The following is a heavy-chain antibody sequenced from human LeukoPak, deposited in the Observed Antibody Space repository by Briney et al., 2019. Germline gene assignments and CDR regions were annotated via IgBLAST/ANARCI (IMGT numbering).Heavy chain of an antibody. CDR1: GYSISSGYY. D-gene: IGHD3-22*01. CDR3: ARVGVVERFDY. CDR2: IYHSGST. J-gene: IGHJ4*02. Sequence: PSETLSLTCAVSGYSISSGYYWGWIRQPPGKGLEWIGSIYHSGSTYYNPSLKSRVTISVDTSKNQFPLKLSSVTAADTAVYYCARVGVVERFDYWGQGTLVTVSS. V-gene: IGHV4-38-2*01.